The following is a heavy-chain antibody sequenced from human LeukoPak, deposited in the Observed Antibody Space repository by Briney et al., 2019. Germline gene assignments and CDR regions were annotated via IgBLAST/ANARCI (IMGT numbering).Heavy chain of an antibody. CDR3: ARGQGHQLPNNLFDP. D-gene: IGHD2-2*01. CDR1: GFPFSSYW. J-gene: IGHJ5*02. V-gene: IGHV3-7*01. Sequence: GGSLRLSCAASGFPFSSYWMSWVRQAPGKGLEWVANIKQDGSEKYYVDSVKGRFTISRDNAKNSLYLQMNSLRAEDTAVYYGARGQGHQLPNNLFDPWGQGTLVTVSS. CDR2: IKQDGSEK.